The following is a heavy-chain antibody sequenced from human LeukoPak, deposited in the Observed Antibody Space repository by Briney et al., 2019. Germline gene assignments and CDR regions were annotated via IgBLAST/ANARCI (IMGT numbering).Heavy chain of an antibody. CDR2: VYYSGSS. CDR3: AKHYDSSGYWYYFDS. D-gene: IGHD3-22*01. J-gene: IGHJ4*02. CDR1: GGSISSYY. V-gene: IGHV4-59*08. Sequence: SETLSLTCTVSGGSISSYYWSWIRQPPGKGLDWIGYVYYSGSSNYNPSLKSRVAISVDTSKNQFSLKLRSVTAADTAVYYCAKHYDSSGYWYYFDSWGQGALVTVSS.